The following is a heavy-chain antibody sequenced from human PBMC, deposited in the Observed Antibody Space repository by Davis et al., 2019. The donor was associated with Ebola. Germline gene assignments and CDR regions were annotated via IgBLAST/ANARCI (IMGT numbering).Heavy chain of an antibody. CDR3: ARAGGSTTLTAPSMDV. CDR1: GFTVSSNY. Sequence: GESLKISCAASGFTVSSNYMSWVRQAPGKGLEWVSAISGSGGSTYYADSVKGRFTISRDNSKNTLYLQMNSLRAEDMAVYYCARAGGSTTLTAPSMDVWGQGTTVTVSS. CDR2: ISGSGGST. J-gene: IGHJ6*02. V-gene: IGHV3-23*01. D-gene: IGHD2/OR15-2a*01.